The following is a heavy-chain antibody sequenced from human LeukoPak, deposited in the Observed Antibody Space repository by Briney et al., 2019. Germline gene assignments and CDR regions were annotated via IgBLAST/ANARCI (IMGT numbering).Heavy chain of an antibody. CDR1: GYTFTGYY. Sequence: ASVKVSCKASGYTFTGYYMHWVRQAPGQGLEWIGWINPNSGGTNYAQKFQGRVTMTRDTSISTAYMEPSRLRSDDTAVYYCARARSPSVADDYWGQGTLVTVSS. CDR3: ARARSPSVADDY. D-gene: IGHD2-21*01. V-gene: IGHV1-2*02. J-gene: IGHJ4*02. CDR2: INPNSGGT.